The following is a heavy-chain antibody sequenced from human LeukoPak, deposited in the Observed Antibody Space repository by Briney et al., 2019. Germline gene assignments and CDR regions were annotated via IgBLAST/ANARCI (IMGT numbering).Heavy chain of an antibody. CDR2: ISSSSSYI. J-gene: IGHJ4*02. Sequence: GGSLRLSCAASGFTFSSYSMNWVRQAPGKGLEWVSSISSSSSYIYYADSVKGRFTISRDSAKNSLYLQMNSLRAEDTAVYYCARGGETYYDILTGSPVAYWGQGTLVTVSS. CDR1: GFTFSSYS. CDR3: ARGGETYYDILTGSPVAY. D-gene: IGHD3-9*01. V-gene: IGHV3-21*01.